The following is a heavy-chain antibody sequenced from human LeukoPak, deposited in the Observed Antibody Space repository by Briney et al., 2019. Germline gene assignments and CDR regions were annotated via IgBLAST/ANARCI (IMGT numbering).Heavy chain of an antibody. D-gene: IGHD1-1*01. V-gene: IGHV3-9*03. CDR3: AKGHISTGGYYYFDH. CDR1: GFTFDDYA. Sequence: GGSLRLSCAASGFTFDDYAMHWVRQGPGKGLEWVSGINWNGGSTGYADSVKGRFTISRDNAKNSLYLQMNSLRGEDMALYYCAKGHISTGGYYYFDHWGQGTLVTVSS. CDR2: INWNGGST. J-gene: IGHJ4*02.